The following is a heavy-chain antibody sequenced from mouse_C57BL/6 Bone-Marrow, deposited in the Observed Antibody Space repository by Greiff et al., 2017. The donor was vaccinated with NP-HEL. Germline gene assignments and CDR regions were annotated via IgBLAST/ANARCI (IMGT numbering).Heavy chain of an antibody. V-gene: IGHV5-17*01. CDR1: GFTFSDYG. CDR3: ARNLSYAMDY. CDR2: ISSGSSTI. J-gene: IGHJ4*01. Sequence: EVQVVESGGGLVKPGGSLKLSCAASGFTFSDYGMHWVRQAPEKGLEWVAYISSGSSTISYADTVKGRFTISRDNAKNTLFLQMTSLRSEDTAMYYCARNLSYAMDYWGQGTSVTVSS.